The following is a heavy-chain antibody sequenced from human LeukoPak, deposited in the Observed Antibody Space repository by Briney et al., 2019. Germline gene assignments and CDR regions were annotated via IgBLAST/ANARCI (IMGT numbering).Heavy chain of an antibody. CDR2: IYYSGSM. Sequence: SETLSLTCTVSDDSVSSGKYYWSWIRQPPGKGLEFIGYIYYSGSMYYNPSLKNRVNISVDTSKNQFSLKLHSVTAADTAVYYCARDLSPNFYDFWSGSDMDVWGKGTTVTVSS. CDR3: ARDLSPNFYDFWSGSDMDV. D-gene: IGHD3-3*01. J-gene: IGHJ6*03. CDR1: DDSVSSGKYY. V-gene: IGHV4-30-4*01.